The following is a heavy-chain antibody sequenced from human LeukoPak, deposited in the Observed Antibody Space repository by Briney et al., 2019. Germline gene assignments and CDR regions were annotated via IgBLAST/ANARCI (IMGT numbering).Heavy chain of an antibody. CDR1: GGSFSSGTYY. D-gene: IGHD4-11*01. CDR2: IYYSGST. CDR3: ARDRVRGNSNPYFDY. J-gene: IGHJ4*01. Sequence: SETLSLTCTVSGGSFSSGTYYWSWIRQPPGKGLEWIGYIYYSGSTNYNPSLKSRVTISVDTSKNQFSLKLSSVTAADTAVYYCARDRVRGNSNPYFDYWGHGTLVTVSS. V-gene: IGHV4-61*01.